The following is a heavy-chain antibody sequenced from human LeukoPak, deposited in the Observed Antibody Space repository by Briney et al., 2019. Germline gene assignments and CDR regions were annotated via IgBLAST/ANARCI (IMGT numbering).Heavy chain of an antibody. Sequence: SETLSLTCTVSGGSISSYYWSWIRQPPGKGLEWIGYIYYSGSTNYNPSLKSRVTISVDTSKNQFSLKLGSVTAADTAVYYCAREDGIAAAGPFDYWGQGTLVTVSS. CDR2: IYYSGST. CDR1: GGSISSYY. J-gene: IGHJ4*02. D-gene: IGHD6-13*01. V-gene: IGHV4-59*01. CDR3: AREDGIAAAGPFDY.